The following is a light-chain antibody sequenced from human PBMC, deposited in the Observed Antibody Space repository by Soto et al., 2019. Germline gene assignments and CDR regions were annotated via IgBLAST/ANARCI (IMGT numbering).Light chain of an antibody. CDR1: QSVSSSY. Sequence: EIVLTQCPVTLSFSPGQRSTLSCMASQSVSSSYLAWYQQKPGQAPRLLIYGASSRATGIPDRFSGSGSGTDFTLTISRLETEDFAVYYCQQYGSSRTFRQGTKVDIK. J-gene: IGKJ1*01. CDR2: GAS. V-gene: IGKV3-20*01. CDR3: QQYGSSRT.